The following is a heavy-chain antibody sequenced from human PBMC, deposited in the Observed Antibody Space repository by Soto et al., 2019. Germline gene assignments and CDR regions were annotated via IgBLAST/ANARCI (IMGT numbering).Heavy chain of an antibody. CDR2: IIPIFGTA. Sequence: QVQLVQSGAEVKKPGSSVKVSCKASGGTFSSYAISWVRQAPGQGLEWMGGIIPIFGTANYAQKFQGRVTITADEATSTAYMELSGMRSEDTAVDYWAGRTEAYFDLWGRGTLVTVSS. V-gene: IGHV1-69*12. CDR3: AGRTEAYFDL. CDR1: GGTFSSYA. J-gene: IGHJ2*01.